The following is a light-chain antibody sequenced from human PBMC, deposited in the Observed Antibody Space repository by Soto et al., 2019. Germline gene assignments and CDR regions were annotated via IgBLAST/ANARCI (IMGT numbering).Light chain of an antibody. CDR3: QHYVGSPT. V-gene: IGKV3D-15*01. CDR1: QSVSSN. CDR2: DAS. J-gene: IGKJ1*01. Sequence: EIVMTHSPATLSVSPCERATFSCWASQSVSSNLAWYQQKPGQAPRLLIYDASTRATGIPARFSGSGSGTDFTLTISGLQSEDSAMYYCQHYVGSPTFGQGTKVDIK.